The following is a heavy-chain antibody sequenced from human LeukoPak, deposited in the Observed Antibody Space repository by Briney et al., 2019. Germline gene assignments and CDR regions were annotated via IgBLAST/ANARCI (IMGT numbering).Heavy chain of an antibody. CDR1: GGSFSGYY. D-gene: IGHD6-6*01. V-gene: IGHV4-34*01. CDR2: INHSGST. CDR3: AGASKN. J-gene: IGHJ4*02. Sequence: SETLSLTCAVYGGSFSGYYWSWIRQPPGKGLEWIGEINHSGSTNYNPSLKSRVTISVDTSKNQFSLKLSSVTAADTAVYYCAGASKNWGQGTLVTVSS.